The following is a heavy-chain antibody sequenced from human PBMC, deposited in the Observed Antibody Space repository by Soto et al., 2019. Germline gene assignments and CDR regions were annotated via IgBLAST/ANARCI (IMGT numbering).Heavy chain of an antibody. D-gene: IGHD3-22*01. Sequence: GXSVKVSCKASGGTFSSYAISWVRQAPVQGLEWMGGIIPIFGTANYAQKFQGRVTITADESTSTAYMELSSLRSEDTAVYYCARSQGYYDSSGYYYRNWFDPWGQGTLVTVSS. V-gene: IGHV1-69*13. CDR1: GGTFSSYA. J-gene: IGHJ5*02. CDR2: IIPIFGTA. CDR3: ARSQGYYDSSGYYYRNWFDP.